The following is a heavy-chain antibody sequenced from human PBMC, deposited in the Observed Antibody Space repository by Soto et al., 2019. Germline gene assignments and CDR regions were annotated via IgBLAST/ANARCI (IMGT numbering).Heavy chain of an antibody. CDR3: AREAPSSQWLPTRYFDF. V-gene: IGHV3-48*02. CDR2: ISGGGETI. J-gene: IGHJ4*02. Sequence: EVQLLESGGDLVQPGGSLRLSCAASRFTFSDYSMKWVRQAPVKGLEWVSYISGGGETIYYADSVRGRFNISRDNANNSLFLQMNSLTEEDTAVYYCAREAPSSQWLPTRYFDFWGQGTLVTVSS. D-gene: IGHD6-19*01. CDR1: RFTFSDYS.